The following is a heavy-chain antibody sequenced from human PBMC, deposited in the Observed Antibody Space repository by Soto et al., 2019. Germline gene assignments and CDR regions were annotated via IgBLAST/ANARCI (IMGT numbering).Heavy chain of an antibody. Sequence: GASVKVSCAASGFIFSSYVIHWVRQAPGKGLEWVAVISYDGNNKYYADSVKGRFTITRDNSKNTLYLQMNSLRREDTAVYFCARDTGNDFWSGLTPFDAWGQATLVTVSS. CDR2: ISYDGNNK. J-gene: IGHJ5*02. CDR3: ARDTGNDFWSGLTPFDA. D-gene: IGHD3-3*01. V-gene: IGHV3-30-3*01. CDR1: GFIFSSYV.